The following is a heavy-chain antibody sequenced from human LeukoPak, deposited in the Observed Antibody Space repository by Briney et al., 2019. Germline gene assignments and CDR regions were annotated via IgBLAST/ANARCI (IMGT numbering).Heavy chain of an antibody. J-gene: IGHJ6*03. CDR2: IIPIVGTT. D-gene: IGHD3-22*01. CDR1: GGTFSSYA. CDR3: ARDKRSGYDSIYYYYYMDV. V-gene: IGHV1-69*05. Sequence: ASVKVSCKASGGTFSSYAISWVRQAPGQGLEWMGRIIPIVGTTNYAQKFQGRVTITTDESTSTAYMELSSLRSEDTAVYYCARDKRSGYDSIYYYYYMDVWGKGTTVTVSS.